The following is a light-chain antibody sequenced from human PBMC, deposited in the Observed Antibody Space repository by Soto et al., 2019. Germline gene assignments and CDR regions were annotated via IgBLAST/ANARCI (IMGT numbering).Light chain of an antibody. CDR1: QSVPSR. J-gene: IGKJ5*01. Sequence: EIVMTQSPATPSVSPGADVTLSCKASQSVPSRIAWYQQKPGQAPSLLVYGASTRATGVPDRFSGTGSGTEFTLTISSLKPEDYAVYYCQQYKSWPTITFGQGTRLEIK. V-gene: IGKV3-15*01. CDR3: QQYKSWPTIT. CDR2: GAS.